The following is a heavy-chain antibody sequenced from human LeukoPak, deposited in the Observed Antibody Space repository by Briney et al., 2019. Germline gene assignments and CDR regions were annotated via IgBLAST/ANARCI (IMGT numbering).Heavy chain of an antibody. V-gene: IGHV3-7*04. Sequence: GGSLRLSCVASGFPFSSYWMTWVRQAPGKGLEWVANIKQDGSKKSYVDSAKGRFTISRDNAKNSLYLQMNSLRAEDTAIYYCTRVGYIDEGIDYWGQGALVTVSS. CDR2: IKQDGSKK. D-gene: IGHD5-24*01. CDR1: GFPFSSYW. J-gene: IGHJ4*02. CDR3: TRVGYIDEGIDY.